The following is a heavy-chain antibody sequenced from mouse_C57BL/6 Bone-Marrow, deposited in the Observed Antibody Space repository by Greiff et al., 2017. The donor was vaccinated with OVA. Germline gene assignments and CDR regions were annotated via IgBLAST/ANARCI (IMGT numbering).Heavy chain of an antibody. J-gene: IGHJ2*01. V-gene: IGHV2-9-1*01. CDR2: LWPGGGT. Sequence: VQLQESGPGLVAPSQSLSITCTVSGFSLTSYAISWFRQPPGKGLGWLGVLWPGGGTNYNSALKSRLSISKDNSKSQVFLKMNSLQTDDTARYYCATGLRYLDYWGQGTTLTVSS. D-gene: IGHD3-1*01. CDR3: ATGLRYLDY. CDR1: GFSLTSYA.